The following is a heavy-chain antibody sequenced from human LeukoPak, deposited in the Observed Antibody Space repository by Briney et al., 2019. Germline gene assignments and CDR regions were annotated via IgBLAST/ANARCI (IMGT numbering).Heavy chain of an antibody. V-gene: IGHV3-7*03. CDR1: GFTFSSYW. CDR3: ARSSLEWLRPEYYFDY. J-gene: IGHJ4*02. CDR2: IKQDGSEK. Sequence: GGSLRLSCAASGFTFSSYWMSWVRQAPGQGLEWVANIKQDGSEKYYVDSVKGRFTISRDNAKNSLYLQMNSLRAEDTAVYYCARSSLEWLRPEYYFDYWGQGTLVTVSS. D-gene: IGHD5-12*01.